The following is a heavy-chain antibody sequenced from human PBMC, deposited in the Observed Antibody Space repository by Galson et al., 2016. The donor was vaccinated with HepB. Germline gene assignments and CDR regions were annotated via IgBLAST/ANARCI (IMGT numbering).Heavy chain of an antibody. CDR3: ARGKRPRQWLITKWFDP. Sequence: LRLSCAASGFRFSGYAMTWVRQAPGKGLEWIGEIYHTGDTNHNSSLKSRVTMSVDTSKNQFSLKLNSVAAADTAVYYCARGKRPRQWLITKWFDPWGQGTPVTVSA. D-gene: IGHD6-19*01. J-gene: IGHJ5*02. CDR1: GFRFSGYA. CDR2: IYHTGDT. V-gene: IGHV4-34*01.